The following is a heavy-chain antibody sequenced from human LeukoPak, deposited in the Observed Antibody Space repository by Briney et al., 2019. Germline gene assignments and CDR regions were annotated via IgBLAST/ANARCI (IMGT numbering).Heavy chain of an antibody. J-gene: IGHJ3*02. CDR1: GFTFSNYW. D-gene: IGHD6-19*01. Sequence: GGSLRLSCAASGFTFSNYWMHWVRQAPGMGLVWASRFNSDADTTNYADSVKGRFTISKDNAKSTLYLQMNTLRAEDTAVYYCARAVAGTRNALDIWGQGTMVTVSS. CDR2: FNSDADTT. V-gene: IGHV3-74*01. CDR3: ARAVAGTRNALDI.